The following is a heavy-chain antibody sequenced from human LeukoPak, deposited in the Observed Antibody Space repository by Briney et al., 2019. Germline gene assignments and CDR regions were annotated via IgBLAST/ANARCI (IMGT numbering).Heavy chain of an antibody. J-gene: IGHJ5*02. CDR3: ARAVGPRGQSWFDP. D-gene: IGHD3-10*01. CDR2: VNPIDGRT. Sequence: GASVEVSCKASGYTFTSYYMHWVRQAPGQGLEWMGVVNPIDGRTTYAQNLQGRVTMTRDTSTSTVYMELSSLKSDDTAVYYCARAVGPRGQSWFDPWGQGTLVTVSS. V-gene: IGHV1-46*03. CDR1: GYTFTSYY.